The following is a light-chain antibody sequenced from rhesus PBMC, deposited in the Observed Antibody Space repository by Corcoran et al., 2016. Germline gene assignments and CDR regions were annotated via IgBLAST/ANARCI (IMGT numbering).Light chain of an antibody. J-gene: IGKJ1*01. CDR3: QETSNLWT. Sequence: EIVMTQSPATLSLSPGERATLSCRASQSGSSYVAWFQQKPGQAPRLLTYGASSRATSIPDRVSGSGSGTDCTLTISRLEPEDFAIYYCQETSNLWTFGQGTKVEIK. V-gene: IGKV3-31*02. CDR1: QSGSSY. CDR2: GAS.